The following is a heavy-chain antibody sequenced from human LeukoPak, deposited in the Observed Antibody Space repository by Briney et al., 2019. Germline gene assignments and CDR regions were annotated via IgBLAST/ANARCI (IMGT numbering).Heavy chain of an antibody. CDR1: GGSFSDNY. Sequence: SETLSLTCAVYGGSFSDNYWSWIRQFPGQGLEWIGEINHRETTNNNAALKNRLTISVDTSKNQISLRMTSMTAADTAFYYCARGRNSYGGGYWYFDLWGRGTLVSVSS. V-gene: IGHV4-34*01. CDR3: ARGRNSYGGGYWYFDL. CDR2: INHRETT. D-gene: IGHD3-10*01. J-gene: IGHJ2*01.